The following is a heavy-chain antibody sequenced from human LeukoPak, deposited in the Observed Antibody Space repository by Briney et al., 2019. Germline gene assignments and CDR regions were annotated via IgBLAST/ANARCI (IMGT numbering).Heavy chain of an antibody. Sequence: GASVKVSCKASGYTFTNYDVNWVRQATGQGLEWMGWMNPNSGYTGHAQKFQGRVTMTRNTSISTAYMELSSLRSEDTAVYYRARGPAASHRNWFDPWGQGTLVTVPS. V-gene: IGHV1-8*01. CDR2: MNPNSGYT. CDR3: ARGPAASHRNWFDP. J-gene: IGHJ5*02. D-gene: IGHD2-15*01. CDR1: GYTFTNYD.